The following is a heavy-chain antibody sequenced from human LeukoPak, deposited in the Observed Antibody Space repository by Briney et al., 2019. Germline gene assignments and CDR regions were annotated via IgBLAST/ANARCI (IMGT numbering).Heavy chain of an antibody. CDR1: GFTFSRYA. D-gene: IGHD2-21*02. CDR3: AKGHTAGALYYFDY. Sequence: GGSLRLSCAASGFTFSRYAMSWVREAPGKGLEWGSTINDNGGGSYSADSVRGRFTISRDNSKNTLSLQMNSLRAEDTAVYYCAKGHTAGALYYFDYWGQGTLVTVSS. V-gene: IGHV3-23*01. J-gene: IGHJ4*02. CDR2: INDNGGGS.